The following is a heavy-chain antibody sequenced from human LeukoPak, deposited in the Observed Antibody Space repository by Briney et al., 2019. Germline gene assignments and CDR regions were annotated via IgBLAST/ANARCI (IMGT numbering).Heavy chain of an antibody. D-gene: IGHD5-12*01. Sequence: PSETLSLTCTVSGGSISSYDWSWIRQPPGKGLEWIGYIYYSGSTNYNPSLKSRVTISVDTSKNQFSLKLSSVTAADTAVYYCARGRYSGYDPPNYYFDYWGQGTLVTVSS. J-gene: IGHJ4*02. V-gene: IGHV4-59*01. CDR1: GGSISSYD. CDR3: ARGRYSGYDPPNYYFDY. CDR2: IYYSGST.